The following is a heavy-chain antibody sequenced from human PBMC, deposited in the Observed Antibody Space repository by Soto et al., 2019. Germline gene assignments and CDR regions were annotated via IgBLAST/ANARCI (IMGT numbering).Heavy chain of an antibody. CDR1: GFTVGSNY. V-gene: IGHV3-53*01. J-gene: IGHJ6*02. CDR2: IYSAGTP. Sequence: EVQLVESGGGLTQPGVSLRLSCAASGFTVGSNYMSWVRQAPGTGLAWVSVIYSAGTPYYADSVKVRFTISRENSNNTLYLHMNNLRAEDTAVYYCARSTYYDILTGSYYYYAMDVWGQGTTVTVSS. CDR3: ARSTYYDILTGSYYYYAMDV. D-gene: IGHD3-9*01.